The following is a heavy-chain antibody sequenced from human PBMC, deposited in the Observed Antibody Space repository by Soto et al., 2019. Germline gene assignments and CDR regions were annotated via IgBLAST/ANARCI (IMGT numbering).Heavy chain of an antibody. D-gene: IGHD5-18*01. CDR1: GGSVSSGSYY. CDR2: VYYSGST. V-gene: IGHV4-61*01. Sequence: SETLSLTCTVSGGSVSSGSYYWSWIRQPPGKGLEWIGYVYYSGSTNYNPSLKSRVTISVDTSKNQFSLKLSSVTAADTAVYYCAGSSNAAMLFDYGMDVWGQGTT. J-gene: IGHJ6*02. CDR3: AGSSNAAMLFDYGMDV.